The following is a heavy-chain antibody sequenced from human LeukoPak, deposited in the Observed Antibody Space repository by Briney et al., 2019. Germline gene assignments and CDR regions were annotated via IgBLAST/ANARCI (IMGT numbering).Heavy chain of an antibody. CDR1: GFTFSSYS. V-gene: IGHV3-48*04. CDR3: ARDRGRWSGCDAFDI. J-gene: IGHJ3*02. D-gene: IGHD3-3*01. Sequence: TGGSLRLSCAASGFTFSSYSMNWVRQAPGKGLEWVSYISSSSSTIYYADSVKGRFTISRDNAKNSLYLQMNSLRAEDTAVYYCARDRGRWSGCDAFDIWGQGTMVTVSS. CDR2: ISSSSSTI.